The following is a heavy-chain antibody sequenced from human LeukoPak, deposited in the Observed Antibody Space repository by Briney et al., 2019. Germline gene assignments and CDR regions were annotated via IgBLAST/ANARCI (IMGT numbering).Heavy chain of an antibody. V-gene: IGHV4-59*08. Sequence: PSETLSLTCTVSGDSISSYDWSWIRQPPGKGLEWIGYIYYSGSTIYNPSLKSRVTISVDTSKNQFSLKLSSVTAADTAVYYCARQGPDAFFDYWGQGTLVTVSS. CDR2: IYYSGST. CDR1: GDSISSYD. J-gene: IGHJ4*02. CDR3: ARQGPDAFFDY.